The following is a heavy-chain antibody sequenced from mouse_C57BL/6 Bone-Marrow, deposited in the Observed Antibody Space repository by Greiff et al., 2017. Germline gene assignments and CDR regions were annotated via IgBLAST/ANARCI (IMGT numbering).Heavy chain of an antibody. CDR2: IGSGGST. D-gene: IGHD2-2*01. CDR3: ARNGYAWFAY. CDR1: GFSLTSYG. V-gene: IGHV2-2*01. Sequence: VQLQQSGPGLVQPSQSLSITCTVSGFSLTSYGVHWVRQSPGKGLEWLGVIGSGGSTDYNASFISRLSISKDNSKSQVFFKMNSLQADDTAIYYCARNGYAWFAYWGQGTLVTVSA. J-gene: IGHJ3*01.